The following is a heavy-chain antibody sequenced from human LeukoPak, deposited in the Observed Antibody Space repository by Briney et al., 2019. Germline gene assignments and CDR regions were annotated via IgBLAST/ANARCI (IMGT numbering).Heavy chain of an antibody. CDR2: IIPILGIA. D-gene: IGHD1-26*01. Sequence: SVKVSCKASGGTFSSYAISWVRQAPGQGLEWMGRIIPILGIANHAQKFQGRVTITADKSTSTAYMELSSLRSEDTAVYYCARDRASWPESGTGEPFDYWGQGTLVTVSS. CDR3: ARDRASWPESGTGEPFDY. J-gene: IGHJ4*02. V-gene: IGHV1-69*04. CDR1: GGTFSSYA.